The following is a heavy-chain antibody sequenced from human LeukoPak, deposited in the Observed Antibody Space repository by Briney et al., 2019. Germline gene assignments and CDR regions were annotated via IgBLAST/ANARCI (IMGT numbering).Heavy chain of an antibody. Sequence: SVKVSCKASGGTFSSYAISWVRQAPGQGLEWMGRIIPILGIANYAQKFQGRVTITADKSTSTAYMELSSLRSEDTAVYYCARDPDSSGSTVDYWGQGTLVTVSS. D-gene: IGHD3-22*01. CDR3: ARDPDSSGSTVDY. CDR1: GGTFSSYA. V-gene: IGHV1-69*04. J-gene: IGHJ4*02. CDR2: IIPILGIA.